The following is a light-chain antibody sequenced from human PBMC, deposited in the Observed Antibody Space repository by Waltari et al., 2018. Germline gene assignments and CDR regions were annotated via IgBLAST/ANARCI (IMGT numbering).Light chain of an antibody. CDR2: QDS. Sequence: SYELTQPPSVSVSPGPTASITCPGDTLGAKYACWYQQKPGQSPVLVIYQDSKRPPGIPERFSGSNSGNTATLTISGTQAMDEADYYCQAWDSSTYYVFGTGTKVTVL. V-gene: IGLV3-1*01. J-gene: IGLJ1*01. CDR1: TLGAKY. CDR3: QAWDSSTYYV.